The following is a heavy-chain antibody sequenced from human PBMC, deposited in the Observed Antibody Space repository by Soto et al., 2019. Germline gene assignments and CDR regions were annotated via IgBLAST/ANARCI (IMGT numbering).Heavy chain of an antibody. V-gene: IGHV4-34*01. Sequence: QVQLQQWGAGLLKPSETLSLTCAVYGGSFSGYYWSWIRQPPGKGLEWIGEINHSGSTNYNPSLKSRVTISVDTSKNQFSLKLSSVTAADTAVYYCARGPTVVTPGGDGYYYGMDVWGQGTTVTVSS. D-gene: IGHD4-17*01. CDR2: INHSGST. CDR1: GGSFSGYY. J-gene: IGHJ6*02. CDR3: ARGPTVVTPGGDGYYYGMDV.